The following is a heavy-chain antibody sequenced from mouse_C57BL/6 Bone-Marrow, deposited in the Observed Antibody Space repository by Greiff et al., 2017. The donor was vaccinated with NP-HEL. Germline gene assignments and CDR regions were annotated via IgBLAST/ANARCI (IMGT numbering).Heavy chain of an antibody. D-gene: IGHD2-3*01. J-gene: IGHJ3*01. CDR1: GFTFSYYG. CDR2: ISSGSSTI. V-gene: IGHV5-17*01. Sequence: EVQLVESGGGLVKPGGSLKLSCAASGFTFSYYGMHWVRQAPEKGLEWVAYISSGSSTIYYADTVKGRFTISRDNAKNTLFLQMTSLRSEDTAMYYCARFDGYYGFAYWGQGTLVTVSA. CDR3: ARFDGYYGFAY.